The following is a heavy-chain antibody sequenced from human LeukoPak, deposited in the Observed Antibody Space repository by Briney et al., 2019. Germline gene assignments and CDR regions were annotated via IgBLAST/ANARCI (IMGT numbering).Heavy chain of an antibody. Sequence: PSETLSPTCTVSDDSINSYYWNWIRQPAGKGLEWIGRIYISVTNYNPSLKRRVTMSVDTSKNQFSLKLSSVTAADTAVYYCARVSPAYTWFDPWGQGSLVSVSS. D-gene: IGHD3-16*01. CDR1: DDSINSYY. V-gene: IGHV4-4*07. CDR3: ARVSPAYTWFDP. J-gene: IGHJ5*02. CDR2: IYISVT.